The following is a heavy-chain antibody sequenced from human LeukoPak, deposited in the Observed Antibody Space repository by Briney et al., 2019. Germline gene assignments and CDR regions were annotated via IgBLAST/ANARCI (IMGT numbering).Heavy chain of an antibody. J-gene: IGHJ4*02. CDR2: VNRDGSET. D-gene: IGHD3-22*01. V-gene: IGHV3-7*03. Sequence: QVGGSLRLSCAASGFTLSNHWMTWVRQVPGRGPEWVANVNRDGSETYYLDSVKGRFTISRDNAKNSLYLQMNSLRAEDTAVYYCARGTYYYDSSGYYGIDYYFDYWGQGTLVTVSS. CDR1: GFTLSNHW. CDR3: ARGTYYYDSSGYYGIDYYFDY.